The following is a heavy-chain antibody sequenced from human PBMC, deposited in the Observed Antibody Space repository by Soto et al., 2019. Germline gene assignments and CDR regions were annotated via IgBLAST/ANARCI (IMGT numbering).Heavy chain of an antibody. V-gene: IGHV1-18*01. Sequence: QVQLVQSGAEVKKPGASVKVSCKASVYTFASYAISWMRQAPGQGLEWMGWISAYNGNTNYAQKLQGSVTMTTDTSTSTAYMALRSLRSDDTAVYYSVRDPPPPDYWCQGTLVTVSS. CDR1: VYTFASYA. CDR2: ISAYNGNT. CDR3: VRDPPPPDY. J-gene: IGHJ4*02.